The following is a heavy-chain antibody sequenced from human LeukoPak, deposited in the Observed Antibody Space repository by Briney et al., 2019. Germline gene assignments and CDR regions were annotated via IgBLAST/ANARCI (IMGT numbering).Heavy chain of an antibody. CDR1: GFTFSSYE. D-gene: IGHD2-2*01. CDR3: ASAVPAASYYYYYYMDV. Sequence: PGGSLRLSCAAPGFTFSSYEMNWVRQAPGKGLEWVSYISSSGSTIYYADSVKGRFTISRDNAKNSLYLQMNSLRAEDTAVYYCASAVPAASYYYYYYMDVWGKGTTVTISS. CDR2: ISSSGSTI. J-gene: IGHJ6*03. V-gene: IGHV3-48*03.